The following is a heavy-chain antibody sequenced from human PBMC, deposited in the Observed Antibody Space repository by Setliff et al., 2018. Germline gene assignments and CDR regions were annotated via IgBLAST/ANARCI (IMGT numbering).Heavy chain of an antibody. CDR3: ARVMGGSYGFSWFDP. V-gene: IGHV4-30-4*08. J-gene: IGHJ5*02. D-gene: IGHD1-26*01. CDR1: GGSISSGDYY. Sequence: SSETLSLTCTVSGGSISSGDYYWSWIRQPPGKGLEWIGYIYYSGSTYYNPSLKSRVTISVDTSKNQLSLKLSSVTAADTAVYYCARVMGGSYGFSWFDPWGQGTLVTVSS. CDR2: IYYSGST.